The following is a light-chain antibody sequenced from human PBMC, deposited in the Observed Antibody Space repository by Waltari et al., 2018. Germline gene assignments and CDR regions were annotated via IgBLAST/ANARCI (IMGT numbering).Light chain of an antibody. V-gene: IGLV7-43*01. CDR2: STK. CDR3: LLYYGGSWV. Sequence: QTVVTQEPSLPVSPGGTVTPTCAASTGAVTPSTYPNWFQQKPGHAPRPLIYSTKNKHSSTPARFSGSLLGGKAALTLSGVQPEDEADYYCLLYYGGSWVFGGGTKLTVL. CDR1: TGAVTPSTY. J-gene: IGLJ3*02.